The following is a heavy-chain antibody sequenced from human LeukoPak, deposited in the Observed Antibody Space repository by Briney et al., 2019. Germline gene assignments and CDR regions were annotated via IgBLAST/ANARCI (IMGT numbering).Heavy chain of an antibody. Sequence: SETLSLTCAVYGGSFNGYYWSWIRQLPGKGLEWIGEGDHSGGTKYNPSLKTRVTISADSSKNQFSLQFRSVTAADTAVYYCAKNGQSGFSFDPWGQGTLVTVSS. CDR1: GGSFNGYY. V-gene: IGHV4-34*01. D-gene: IGHD3-3*01. J-gene: IGHJ5*02. CDR2: GDHSGGT. CDR3: AKNGQSGFSFDP.